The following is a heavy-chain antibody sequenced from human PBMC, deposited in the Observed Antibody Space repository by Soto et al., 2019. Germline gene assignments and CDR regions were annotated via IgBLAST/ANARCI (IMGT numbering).Heavy chain of an antibody. CDR3: ARVVPAAMDDYYYGMDV. CDR2: IIPIFGTA. J-gene: IGHJ6*02. V-gene: IGHV1-69*13. Sequence: SVKVSSKASGATFSSYAISWVRQAPVQGLEWMGGIIPIFGTANYAQKFQGRVTITADESTSTAYMELSSLRSEDTAVYYCARVVPAAMDDYYYGMDVRGQGTTVTVSS. CDR1: GATFSSYA. D-gene: IGHD2-2*01.